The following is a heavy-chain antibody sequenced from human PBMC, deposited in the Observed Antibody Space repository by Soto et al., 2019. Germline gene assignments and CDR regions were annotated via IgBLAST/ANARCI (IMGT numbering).Heavy chain of an antibody. CDR3: ARGRGFGELLPMDV. Sequence: GASVKVSCKASGYTFTSYDINWVRQATGQGLEWMGWMNPSSGNTGYAQKFQGRVTMTRNTSISTAYMELSSLGSEDTAVYYCARGRGFGELLPMDVWGKGTTVTVSS. J-gene: IGHJ6*03. CDR1: GYTFTSYD. CDR2: MNPSSGNT. V-gene: IGHV1-8*01. D-gene: IGHD3-10*01.